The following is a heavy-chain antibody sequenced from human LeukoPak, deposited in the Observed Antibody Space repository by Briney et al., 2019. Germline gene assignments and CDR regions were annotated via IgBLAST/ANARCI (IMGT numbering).Heavy chain of an antibody. Sequence: GGSLRLSCAASGFTFSNNWMSWVRQAPGKGLEWVANIKQDGSEKYYADSVRGRFTISRDNSKNSLSLEMNSLRTEDTALYYCAKDSNTGGYSFGSWGQGTLVTVTS. CDR1: GFTFSNNW. V-gene: IGHV3-7*03. D-gene: IGHD5-12*01. CDR3: AKDSNTGGYSFGS. J-gene: IGHJ4*02. CDR2: IKQDGSEK.